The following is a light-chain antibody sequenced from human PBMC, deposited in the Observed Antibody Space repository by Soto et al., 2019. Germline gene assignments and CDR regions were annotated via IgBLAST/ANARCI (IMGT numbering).Light chain of an antibody. CDR3: QQCNAFWT. CDR2: DVS. CDR1: QNISTW. J-gene: IGKJ1*01. Sequence: DVQMTQSPSNLSASVVDRATITCRASQNISTWLAWYQQKPGEAPKVLIYDVSSLGSGVPSRFSGSGSGTEFTLTISSLQPDDFATYYCQQCNAFWTFGQGTKVDIK. V-gene: IGKV1-5*01.